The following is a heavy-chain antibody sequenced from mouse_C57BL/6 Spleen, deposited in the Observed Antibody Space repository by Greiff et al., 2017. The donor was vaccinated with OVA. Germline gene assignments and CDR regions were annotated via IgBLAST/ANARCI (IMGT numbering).Heavy chain of an antibody. V-gene: IGHV3-6*01. CDR2: ISYDGSN. CDR3: ARERDYFDY. J-gene: IGHJ2*01. CDR1: GYSITSGYY. Sequence: EVKLQESGPGLVKPSQSLSLTCSVTGYSITSGYYWNWIRQFPGNKLEWMGYISYDGSNNYNPSLKNRISITRDTSKNQFFLKLNSVTTEDTATYYCARERDYFDYWGQGTPLTVSS.